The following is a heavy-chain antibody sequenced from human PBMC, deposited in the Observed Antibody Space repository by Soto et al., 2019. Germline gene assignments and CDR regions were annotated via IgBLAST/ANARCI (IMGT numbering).Heavy chain of an antibody. CDR3: AKGAGDYGGYYYYYGMDV. CDR2: ISGSGGST. V-gene: IGHV3-23*01. CDR1: GFTFSSYA. D-gene: IGHD4-17*01. J-gene: IGHJ6*02. Sequence: GGSLRLSCAASGFTFSSYAMSWVRQAPGKGLEWVSAISGSGGSTYYADSVKGRFTISRDNSKNTLYLQMNSLRAEDTAVYYCAKGAGDYGGYYYYYGMDVWGQGTTVTVSS.